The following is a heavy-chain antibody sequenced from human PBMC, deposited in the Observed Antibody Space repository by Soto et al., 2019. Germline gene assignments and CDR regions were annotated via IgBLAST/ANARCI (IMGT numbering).Heavy chain of an antibody. V-gene: IGHV3-30*18. D-gene: IGHD6-6*01. CDR1: GFTFSTYG. Sequence: QVQLVESGGGVVQPGTSLRLSCAASGFTFSTYGMHWVRQAPGKGLEWVAVISYDGTNKYYVDSVKGRFTISRDNSKNTLYLQMNSLRAEDTDIYFCAKDGEHLVGDYYYYGMDVWGQGTTVTVSS. CDR2: ISYDGTNK. CDR3: AKDGEHLVGDYYYYGMDV. J-gene: IGHJ6*02.